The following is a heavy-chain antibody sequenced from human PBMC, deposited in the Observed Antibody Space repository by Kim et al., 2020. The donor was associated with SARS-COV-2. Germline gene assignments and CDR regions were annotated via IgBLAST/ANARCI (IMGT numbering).Heavy chain of an antibody. V-gene: IGHV3-7*01. J-gene: IGHJ6*02. CDR1: GFSLSSYW. D-gene: IGHD3-9*01. CDR2: IKQDGSDR. Sequence: GGSLRLSCAGSGFSLSSYWMNWVRQVPGKGLEWVANIKQDGSDRNYVDSVKGRFTISRDNAKNTLYLQMNSLRVEDTGVYHCARGPFEVWGQGTTVTVSS. CDR3: ARGPFEV.